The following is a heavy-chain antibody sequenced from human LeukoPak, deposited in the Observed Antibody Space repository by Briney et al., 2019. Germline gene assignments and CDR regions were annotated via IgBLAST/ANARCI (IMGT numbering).Heavy chain of an antibody. CDR3: ARDVDTAMVSHDL. Sequence: SVKVPCKASGGTFSSYAIIWVRQAPGQGLEWMGRIIPIFGTANYAQKFQGRVTITADKSTSTAYMELSSLRSEDTAVYYCARDVDTAMVSHDLWGKETLVTVSS. CDR2: IIPIFGTA. V-gene: IGHV1-69*06. CDR1: GGTFSSYA. J-gene: IGHJ5*02. D-gene: IGHD5-18*01.